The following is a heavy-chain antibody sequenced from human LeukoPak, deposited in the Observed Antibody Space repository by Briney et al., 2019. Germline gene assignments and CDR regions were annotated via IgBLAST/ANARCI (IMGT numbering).Heavy chain of an antibody. CDR3: ARHPPMDGSAFDN. CDR2: MYYSGTT. V-gene: IGHV4-39*01. D-gene: IGHD3/OR15-3a*01. J-gene: IGHJ4*02. Sequence: SETLSLTCTVSGGSFSSGSYYWGWIRQPPGKGLEWIASMYYSGTTYYSPSLKSRVTISLDTSKNQLSLKLGSVTAADTAVYYCARHPPMDGSAFDNRGQGTLVTVSS. CDR1: GGSFSSGSYY.